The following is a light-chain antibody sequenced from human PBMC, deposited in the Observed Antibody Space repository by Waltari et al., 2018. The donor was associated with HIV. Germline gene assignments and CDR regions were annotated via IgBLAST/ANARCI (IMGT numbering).Light chain of an antibody. CDR1: SSNIGAGYD. V-gene: IGLV1-40*01. CDR2: DNT. J-gene: IGLJ2*01. CDR3: QSYDSSLKVI. Sequence: QSVLTQPPSLPGAPGQRVTISCTGTSSNIGAGYDVHWSQQFPGSVPRLLIYDNTNRPSGVPDRFSGSKSGTSASLAISGLQAEDEADYYCQSYDSSLKVIFGGGTKVTVL.